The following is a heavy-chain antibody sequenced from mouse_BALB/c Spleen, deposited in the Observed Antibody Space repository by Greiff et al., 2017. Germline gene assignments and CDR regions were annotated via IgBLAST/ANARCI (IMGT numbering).Heavy chain of an antibody. D-gene: IGHD1-1*02. CDR3: ARRGGGYYAMDY. J-gene: IGHJ4*01. CDR1: GFTFSSYY. Sequence: EVMLVESGGGLVKLGGSLKLSCAASGFTFSSYYMSWVRQTPEKRLELVAAINSNGGSTYYPDTVKGRFTISRNNAKNTLYLQMSSLKSEDTALYYCARRGGGYYAMDYWGQGTSVTVSS. CDR2: INSNGGST. V-gene: IGHV5-6-2*01.